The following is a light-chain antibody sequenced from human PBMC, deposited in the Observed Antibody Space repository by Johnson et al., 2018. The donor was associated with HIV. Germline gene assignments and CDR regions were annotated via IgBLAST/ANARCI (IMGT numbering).Light chain of an antibody. V-gene: IGLV1-51*01. CDR2: DNN. CDR1: SSNVGSSF. CDR3: GAWDGSLSVYV. Sequence: QSVLTQPPSVSAAPGQTVTISCSGSSSNVGSSFVSWYRQVPGTAPKLLIYDNNKRPSGIPDRFSGSKSGTSVTLGITGLQTGDEADYYCGAWDGSLSVYVFGTGTKVTVL. J-gene: IGLJ1*01.